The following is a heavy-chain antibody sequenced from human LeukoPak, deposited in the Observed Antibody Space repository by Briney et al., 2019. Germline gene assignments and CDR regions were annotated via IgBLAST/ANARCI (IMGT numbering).Heavy chain of an antibody. J-gene: IGHJ4*02. CDR1: GGTFSSYA. D-gene: IGHD6-13*01. V-gene: IGHV1-69*04. Sequence: GASVKVSCKASGGTFSSYAISWVRQAPGQGLEWMGRTIPILGIANYAQKFQGRVTITADKSTSTAYMELSSLRSEDTAVYYCARDSTYGGSSSSGFDYWGQGTLVTVSS. CDR3: ARDSTYGGSSSSGFDY. CDR2: TIPILGIA.